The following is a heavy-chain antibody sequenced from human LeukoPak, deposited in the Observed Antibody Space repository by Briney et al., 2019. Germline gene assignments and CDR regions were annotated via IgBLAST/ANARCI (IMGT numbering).Heavy chain of an antibody. D-gene: IGHD3-22*01. V-gene: IGHV3-11*04. CDR3: ARGSTYYDSSGQVPFDY. CDR2: ISSSSSTI. Sequence: GGSLRLSCAASGFTFSDYYMSWIRQAPGKGLEWVSYISSSSSTIYYADSVKGRFTISRDNAKNSLYLQMNSLRAEDTAVYYCARGSTYYDSSGQVPFDYWGQGTLATVSS. J-gene: IGHJ4*02. CDR1: GFTFSDYY.